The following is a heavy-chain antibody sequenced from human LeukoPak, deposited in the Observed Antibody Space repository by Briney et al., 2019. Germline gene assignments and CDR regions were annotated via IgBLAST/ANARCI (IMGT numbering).Heavy chain of an antibody. CDR2: IGGNAGRT. CDR1: GFTFSNYA. D-gene: IGHD2-2*01. J-gene: IGHJ4*02. Sequence: PGGSLRLSYAASGFTFSNYAMSWVRQAPGKGLEWVSTIGGNAGRTFYADSVKGRFSISRDNSKNTLYLQMNSLRVEDTAVYYCAKGSRGYAMPNFDYWGQGTLVTVSS. CDR3: AKGSRGYAMPNFDY. V-gene: IGHV3-23*01.